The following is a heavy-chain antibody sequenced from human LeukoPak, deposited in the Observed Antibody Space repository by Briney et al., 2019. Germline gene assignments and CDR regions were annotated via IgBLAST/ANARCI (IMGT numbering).Heavy chain of an antibody. J-gene: IGHJ6*02. CDR3: AREGVNYYGSGSYYNRRYGMDV. Sequence: GGSLRLSCAASGFTFSSYAMHWVRQAPGKGLEWVAVISYDGSNKYYADSVKGRFTISRDNSKNTLYLQMNSLRAEDTAVYYCAREGVNYYGSGSYYNRRYGMDVWGQGTTVTVSS. CDR1: GFTFSSYA. CDR2: ISYDGSNK. D-gene: IGHD3-10*01. V-gene: IGHV3-30-3*01.